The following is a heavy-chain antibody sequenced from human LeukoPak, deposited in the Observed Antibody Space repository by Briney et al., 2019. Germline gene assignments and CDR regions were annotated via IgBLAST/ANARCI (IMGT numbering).Heavy chain of an antibody. V-gene: IGHV4-59*01. CDR3: ARDRYGDYFDY. CDR1: GGSISSYY. D-gene: IGHD4-17*01. J-gene: IGHJ4*02. CDR2: IYYSGST. Sequence: SETLSLTCTVSGGSISSYYWSWVRQPPGRGLEWIGYIYYSGSTNYNPSLKSRVTISVDTSKNQFSLKLSSVTAADTAVYYCARDRYGDYFDYWGQGTLVTVSS.